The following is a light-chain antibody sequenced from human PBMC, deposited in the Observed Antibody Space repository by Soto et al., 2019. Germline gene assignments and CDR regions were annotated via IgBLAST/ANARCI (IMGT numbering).Light chain of an antibody. V-gene: IGLV1-44*01. Sequence: QSVLTQPPSASGTPGQRVTISCSGSSSNIGSNSVNWYQQLPGAAPKLLIYGNNQRPTGVTDRFSVSKSGTSAFLAISGLLSDDEADYYCAAWDDSLKGPVFGGGTKLTVL. J-gene: IGLJ3*02. CDR1: SSNIGSNS. CDR2: GNN. CDR3: AAWDDSLKGPV.